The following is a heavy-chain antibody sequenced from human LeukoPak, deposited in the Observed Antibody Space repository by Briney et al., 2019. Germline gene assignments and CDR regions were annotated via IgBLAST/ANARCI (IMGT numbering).Heavy chain of an antibody. CDR1: GFTFSSYD. CDR2: IGTAGDT. J-gene: IGHJ4*02. D-gene: IGHD1-7*01. Sequence: GGSLRLSCAASGFTFSSYDMHWVRQATGKGLEWVSAIGTAGDTYYPGSVKGRFTISRENAKNSLYLQMNSLRAGDTAVYYCARAGGTTEFDYWGQGTLVTVSS. V-gene: IGHV3-13*01. CDR3: ARAGGTTEFDY.